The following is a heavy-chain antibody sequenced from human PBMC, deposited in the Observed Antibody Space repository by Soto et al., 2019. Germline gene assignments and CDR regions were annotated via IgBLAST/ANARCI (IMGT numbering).Heavy chain of an antibody. V-gene: IGHV3-48*03. J-gene: IGHJ4*02. D-gene: IGHD2-2*01. Sequence: GGSLRLSCAASRFTFSTYEMNWVRQAPGKGLEWVSYISTSGSTVYYADSVKGRFTISRDNTRNSLYLQMNSLRDEDTALYYCVRYCSTTLCNGVATRTFDYWGQGTLVTVPQ. CDR2: ISTSGSTV. CDR1: RFTFSTYE. CDR3: VRYCSTTLCNGVATRTFDY.